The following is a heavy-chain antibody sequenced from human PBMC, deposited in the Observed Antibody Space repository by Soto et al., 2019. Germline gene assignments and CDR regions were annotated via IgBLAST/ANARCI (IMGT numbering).Heavy chain of an antibody. CDR2: INHSGST. J-gene: IGHJ6*02. CDR1: VGSFSDYY. D-gene: IGHD6-13*01. V-gene: IGHV4-34*01. Sequence: QVQLQQWGAGLLKPSETLSLTCAVYVGSFSDYYWSWIRQPPGKGLEWIGEINHSGSTKYSPSLKSRVTISVDTSKNQISLKVSSVTAADTAVYYCARVAGSYYSFGMDVWGRGNSVTVSS. CDR3: ARVAGSYYSFGMDV.